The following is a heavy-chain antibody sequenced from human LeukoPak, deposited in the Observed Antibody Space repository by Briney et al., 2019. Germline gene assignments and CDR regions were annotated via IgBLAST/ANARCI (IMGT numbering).Heavy chain of an antibody. Sequence: GGSLRLSCVASGFTFSSYWMHWVRQAPGKGLVWVSRISSDETSISCADSVKGRFTISRDNAKNTLYLQMNSLRAEDTAVYYCAPNFRRDGDYVGQLGPGTLVTVSS. CDR1: GFTFSSYW. V-gene: IGHV3-74*01. CDR3: APNFRRDGDYVGQ. J-gene: IGHJ4*02. D-gene: IGHD3-3*01. CDR2: ISSDETSI.